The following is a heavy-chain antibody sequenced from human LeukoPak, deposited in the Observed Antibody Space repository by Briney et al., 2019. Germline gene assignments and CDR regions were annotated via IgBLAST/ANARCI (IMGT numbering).Heavy chain of an antibody. Sequence: GRSLRLSCAASGFTFSSYGMHWVRQAPGKGLEWVAVIWYDGSNKYYADSVKGRFTISRDNSENTLYLQMNSLRAEDTAVYYCAREGLAYCGGDCYVDYWGQGTLVTVSS. CDR2: IWYDGSNK. CDR3: AREGLAYCGGDCYVDY. J-gene: IGHJ4*02. V-gene: IGHV3-33*01. D-gene: IGHD2-21*02. CDR1: GFTFSSYG.